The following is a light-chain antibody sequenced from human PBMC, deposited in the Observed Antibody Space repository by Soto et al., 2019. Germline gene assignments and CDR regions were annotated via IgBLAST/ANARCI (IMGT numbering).Light chain of an antibody. Sequence: QSALTQPASVSGSPGQSITISCTGTSNDVGAYNYVSWYQQHPGKAPKPMISEVSNRPSGISNRFSGSNSGNTASLTISGLQAEDEADYYCNSYTTTSTWVFGGGTKLTVL. J-gene: IGLJ3*02. CDR2: EVS. V-gene: IGLV2-14*01. CDR1: SNDVGAYNY. CDR3: NSYTTTSTWV.